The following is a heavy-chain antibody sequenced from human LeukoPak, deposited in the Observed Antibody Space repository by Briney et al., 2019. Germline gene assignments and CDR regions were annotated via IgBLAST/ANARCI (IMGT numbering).Heavy chain of an antibody. Sequence: GGSLRLSCAASGFTFSSYDMHWVRQATGKGLEWVSAIGTAGDTYYPGSVKGRFTISRENAKNSLYLQMNSLRAGDTAVYYCARGGYCSSTSCYLYYYYGMDVWGQGTTVTVSS. CDR3: ARGGYCSSTSCYLYYYYGMDV. CDR1: GFTFSSYD. V-gene: IGHV3-13*01. CDR2: IGTAGDT. D-gene: IGHD2-2*01. J-gene: IGHJ6*02.